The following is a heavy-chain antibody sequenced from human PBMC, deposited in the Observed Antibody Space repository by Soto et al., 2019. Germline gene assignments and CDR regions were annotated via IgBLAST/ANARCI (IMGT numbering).Heavy chain of an antibody. Sequence: RRSLRLSCAPSGFTFSSYSMNWVRQAPGKGLEWVSSISSSISYIYYADSVKCRFTISRDNAKNSLYLQMNSLRAEDTAVYYCARDYDILTGYYSRFDYYGMDVWGQGTTVTVSS. J-gene: IGHJ6*02. CDR2: ISSSISYI. D-gene: IGHD3-9*01. V-gene: IGHV3-21*01. CDR1: GFTFSSYS. CDR3: ARDYDILTGYYSRFDYYGMDV.